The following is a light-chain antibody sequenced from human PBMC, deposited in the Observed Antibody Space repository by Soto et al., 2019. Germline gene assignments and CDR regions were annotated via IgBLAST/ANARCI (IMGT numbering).Light chain of an antibody. CDR3: QTWGTGLLV. CDR2: LNSAGSH. V-gene: IGLV4-69*01. Sequence: QLVLTQSPSASASLGASVKLTCTLSSGHSSYAIAWHQQQPEKGPRYLMKLNSAGSHSKGDGIPDRFSGSSSGAERYLTISSLQSEDEADYYCQTWGTGLLVFGGGTKVTVL. J-gene: IGLJ3*02. CDR1: SGHSSYA.